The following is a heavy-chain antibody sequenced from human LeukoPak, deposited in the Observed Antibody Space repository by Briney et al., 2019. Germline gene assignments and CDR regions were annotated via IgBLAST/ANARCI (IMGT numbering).Heavy chain of an antibody. Sequence: PSQXXXXTCTVSGGSISSGSYYWSWIRQPAGKGLEWIGRIYTSGSTNYNPSLKSRVTISVDTSKNQFSLKLSSVTAADTAVYYCARGVAAAGTIWFDPWGQGTLVTVSS. D-gene: IGHD6-13*01. J-gene: IGHJ5*02. V-gene: IGHV4-61*02. CDR2: IYTSGST. CDR1: GGSISSGSYY. CDR3: ARGVAAAGTIWFDP.